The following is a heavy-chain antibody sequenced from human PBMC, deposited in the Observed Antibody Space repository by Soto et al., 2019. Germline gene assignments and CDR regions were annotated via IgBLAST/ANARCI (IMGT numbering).Heavy chain of an antibody. J-gene: IGHJ6*02. CDR1: GYTFTSYG. CDR3: ARDKEDYGDHFGYYGMDV. CDR2: ISAYNGNT. V-gene: IGHV1-18*01. Sequence: ASVKVSCKASGYTFTSYGISWVRQAPGQGLEWMGWISAYNGNTNYAQKLQGRVTMTTDTSTSTAYMELRSLRSDDTAVYYCARDKEDYGDHFGYYGMDVWGQGTTVTAP. D-gene: IGHD4-17*01.